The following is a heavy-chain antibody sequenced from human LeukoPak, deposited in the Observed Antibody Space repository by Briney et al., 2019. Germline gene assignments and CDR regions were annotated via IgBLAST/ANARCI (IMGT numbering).Heavy chain of an antibody. J-gene: IGHJ4*02. CDR3: ARDVVGRDGYNYQLFDY. CDR1: GYTFTSYY. Sequence: ASVKVSCKASGYTFTSYYMHWVRQAPGQGLEWMGIINPSGGSTSYAQKFQGRVTMTRDTSTSTVYMELSSLRSEDTAVYYCARDVVGRDGYNYQLFDYWGQGTLVTVSS. V-gene: IGHV1-46*01. D-gene: IGHD5-12*01. CDR2: INPSGGST.